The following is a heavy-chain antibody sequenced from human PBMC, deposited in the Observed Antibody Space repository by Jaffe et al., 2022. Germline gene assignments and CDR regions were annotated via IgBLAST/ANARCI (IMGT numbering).Heavy chain of an antibody. Sequence: EVQLLESGGGLVQPGGSLRLSCAASGFTFSSYAMSWVRQAPGKGLEWVSAISGSGGSTYYADSVKGRFTISRDNSKNTLYLQMNSLRAEDTAVYYCAKYRRVTMVQGPDYYYMDVWGKGTTVTVSS. V-gene: IGHV3-23*01. D-gene: IGHD3-10*01. CDR2: ISGSGGST. CDR3: AKYRRVTMVQGPDYYYMDV. CDR1: GFTFSSYA. J-gene: IGHJ6*03.